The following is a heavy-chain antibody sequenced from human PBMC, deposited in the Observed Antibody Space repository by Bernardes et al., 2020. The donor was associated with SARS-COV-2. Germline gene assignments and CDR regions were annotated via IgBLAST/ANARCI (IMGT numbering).Heavy chain of an antibody. CDR3: ARPSSGNYLYYFDY. D-gene: IGHD1-26*01. V-gene: IGHV4-59*11. CDR2: IYYSGST. J-gene: IGHJ4*02. Sequence: SETLSLTCTVSGGSISSHYWSWIRQPPGKGLEWIGSIYYSGSTTYNPSLKSRVTLSVDTSKSQFSLKLSSVTAADTAVYYCARPSSGNYLYYFDYWGQGTLVTVSS. CDR1: GGSISSHY.